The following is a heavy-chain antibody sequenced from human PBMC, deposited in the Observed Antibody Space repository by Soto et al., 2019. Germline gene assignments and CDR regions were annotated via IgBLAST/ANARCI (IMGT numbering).Heavy chain of an antibody. J-gene: IGHJ4*02. D-gene: IGHD3-22*01. CDR3: ARDYYDSSGALDY. CDR2: IYYSGST. V-gene: IGHV4-31*03. Sequence: SETLSLTCTFSGGSISSGGYYWSWIRQHPGKGLEWIGYIYYSGSTYYNPSLKSRVTISVDTSKNQFSLKLSSVTAADTAVYYCARDYYDSSGALDYWGQGTLVTVSS. CDR1: GGSISSGGYY.